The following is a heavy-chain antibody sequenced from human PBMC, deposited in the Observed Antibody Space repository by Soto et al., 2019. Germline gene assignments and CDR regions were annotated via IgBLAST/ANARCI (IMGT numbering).Heavy chain of an antibody. CDR1: GFTFSSYE. Sequence: GGSLRLSCAASGFTFSSYEMNWVRQAPGKGLEWVSYISSSGSTIYYADSVKGRFTISRDNAKNSLYLQMNSLRAEDTAVYYCARSTPSSSWYPFDYWGQGTLVTVSS. J-gene: IGHJ4*02. D-gene: IGHD6-13*01. V-gene: IGHV3-48*03. CDR3: ARSTPSSSWYPFDY. CDR2: ISSSGSTI.